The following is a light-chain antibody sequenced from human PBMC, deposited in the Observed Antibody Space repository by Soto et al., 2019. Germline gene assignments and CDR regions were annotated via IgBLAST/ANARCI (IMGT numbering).Light chain of an antibody. Sequence: DIQMTQSPSTLSGSVGDRVTITFRASQTISSWLAWYQQKPGKAPKLLIYKASTLKSGVPSRFSGSGSGTEFTLTISSLQPDDFATYYCQQYNGYRWTFGQGTKVDIK. J-gene: IGKJ1*01. V-gene: IGKV1-5*03. CDR1: QTISSW. CDR3: QQYNGYRWT. CDR2: KAS.